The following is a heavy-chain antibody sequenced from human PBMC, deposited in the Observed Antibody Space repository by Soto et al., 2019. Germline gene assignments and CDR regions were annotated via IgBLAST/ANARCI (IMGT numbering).Heavy chain of an antibody. D-gene: IGHD3-22*01. J-gene: IGHJ3*02. CDR1: GFTFNNAW. Sequence: GGSLRLSCAASGFTFNNAWMSWVRQAPGKGLEWVGRIKSKSDGGTTDYAAPVKGRFTISRDDSKNTLYLQMNSLQTEDTGVYYCTTYDSSAFDIWGQGTMVTVSS. V-gene: IGHV3-15*01. CDR3: TTYDSSAFDI. CDR2: IKSKSDGGTT.